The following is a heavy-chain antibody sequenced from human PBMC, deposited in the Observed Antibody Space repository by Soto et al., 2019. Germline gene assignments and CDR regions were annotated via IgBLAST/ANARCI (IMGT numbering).Heavy chain of an antibody. CDR1: VGSISSGDYY. J-gene: IGHJ6*02. CDR2: IYYSGST. D-gene: IGHD5-18*01. CDR3: DRVGYSYGIGIEMDV. Sequence: QVQLQESGPGLVKPSQTLSLTCTVSVGSISSGDYYWSWIRQPPGKGLEWIGYIYYSGSTYYNPSLKSRVTISVDTSKNQFSLKLRSVTAADTAVYYCDRVGYSYGIGIEMDVWGQGTTVTVSS. V-gene: IGHV4-30-4*01.